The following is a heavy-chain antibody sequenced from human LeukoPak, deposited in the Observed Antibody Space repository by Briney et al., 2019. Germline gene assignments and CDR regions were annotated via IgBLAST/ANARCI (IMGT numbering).Heavy chain of an antibody. Sequence: SETLSLTCTVSGGSISSSSYYWGWIRQPPGKGLEWIGSIYYSGSTYYNPSLKSRVTISVDTSKIQFSLKLSSVTAADTAIYYCARSITMVRGFDPWGQGTLVTVSS. CDR3: ARSITMVRGFDP. CDR2: IYYSGST. J-gene: IGHJ5*02. D-gene: IGHD3-10*01. CDR1: GGSISSSSYY. V-gene: IGHV4-39*07.